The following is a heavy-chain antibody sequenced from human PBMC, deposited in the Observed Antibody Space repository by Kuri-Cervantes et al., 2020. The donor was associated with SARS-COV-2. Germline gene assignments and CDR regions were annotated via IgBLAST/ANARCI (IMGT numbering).Heavy chain of an antibody. CDR1: GFTFSDYY. Sequence: GESLKISCAASGFTFSDYYMSWIRQAPGKGLEWVSAISGSGGSTYYADSVKGRFTISRDNSKNTLYLQMNSLRAEDTAVYYCARQQEEAWIQLWENAFDIWGQGTMVTV. J-gene: IGHJ3*02. V-gene: IGHV3-23*01. D-gene: IGHD5-18*01. CDR2: ISGSGGST. CDR3: ARQQEEAWIQLWENAFDI.